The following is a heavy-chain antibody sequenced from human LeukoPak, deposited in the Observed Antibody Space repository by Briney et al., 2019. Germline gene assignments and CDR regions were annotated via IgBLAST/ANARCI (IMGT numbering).Heavy chain of an antibody. CDR2: ISYDGSNK. Sequence: GESLRLSCAASGFTFSSYAIHWVRQAPGKGLEWVAVISYDGSNKYYADSVKGRFTISRDNSKNTLYLQMNSLRPEDTAVYYCAKDFGGWSNWFDPWGQGTLVTVSS. CDR3: AKDFGGWSNWFDP. V-gene: IGHV3-30*04. J-gene: IGHJ5*02. CDR1: GFTFSSYA. D-gene: IGHD6-19*01.